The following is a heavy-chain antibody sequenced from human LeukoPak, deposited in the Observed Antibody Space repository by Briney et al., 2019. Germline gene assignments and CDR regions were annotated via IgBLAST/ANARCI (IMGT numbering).Heavy chain of an antibody. V-gene: IGHV3-21*01. CDR2: ISSSGSYI. Sequence: GGSLRLSCAASTFTFSSYTMNWVRQAPETGLEWVSSISSSGSYIYYADSLKGRFTVYRDNARKSLYLQMNSLRAEDTAVYYCARASDHDWGSYRWDAFDIWGQGTMVTVSS. D-gene: IGHD3-16*02. CDR3: ARASDHDWGSYRWDAFDI. J-gene: IGHJ3*02. CDR1: TFTFSSYT.